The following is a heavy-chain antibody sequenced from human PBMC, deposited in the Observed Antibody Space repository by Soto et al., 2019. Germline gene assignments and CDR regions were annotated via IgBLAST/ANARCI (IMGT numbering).Heavy chain of an antibody. V-gene: IGHV4-34*01. CDR2: INHSGST. CDR1: GGSFSGYY. Sequence: QVQLQQWGAGLLKPSETLSLTCAVYGGSFSGYYWCWIRQPPGQGLEWIGEINHSGSTNYTPSLNSRVTISVDTSKNQCSLKLSSVTAAETAVYYCARGGGPIIYYYYMDVWGKGTTVTVSS. J-gene: IGHJ6*03. CDR3: ARGGGPIIYYYYMDV. D-gene: IGHD3-10*01.